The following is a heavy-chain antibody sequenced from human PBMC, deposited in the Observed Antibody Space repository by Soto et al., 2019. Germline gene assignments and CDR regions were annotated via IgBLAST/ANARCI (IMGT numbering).Heavy chain of an antibody. CDR3: KRDAKYYDIMTGYFVNDY. CDR1: GYTFSNFG. D-gene: IGHD3-9*01. V-gene: IGHV1-18*01. CDR2: ISTDNGST. Sequence: QVQLVQSGGEVKKPGASVKVSCKASGYTFSNFGISWVRQAPGQGLEWMGWISTDNGSTKYAQNLQGRVTMTTDTTTSTAYMELRSLRSDDTAVYYCKRDAKYYDIMTGYFVNDYWGQGTLVTVSS. J-gene: IGHJ4*02.